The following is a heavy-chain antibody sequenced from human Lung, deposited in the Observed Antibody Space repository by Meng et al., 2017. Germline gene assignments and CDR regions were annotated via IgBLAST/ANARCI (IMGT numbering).Heavy chain of an antibody. J-gene: IGHJ4*02. D-gene: IGHD4-11*01. CDR3: ARGPTTMAHDFDY. CDR1: GGSFNGYY. V-gene: IGHV4-34*01. Sequence: QVQLQQWGAGLLKPSETLSLTCAVYGGSFNGYYWSWIRQPPNYRPSLKSRVTISVDTSQNNLSLKLSSVTAADSAVYYCARGPTTMAHDFDYWGQGTLVTVSS.